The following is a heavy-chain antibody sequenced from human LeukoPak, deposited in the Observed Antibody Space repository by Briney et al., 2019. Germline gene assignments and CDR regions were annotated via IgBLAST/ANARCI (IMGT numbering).Heavy chain of an antibody. CDR3: ARGISDRTAYTGIYYHPGY. Sequence: PGGSLRLSCAASGFTFSSYAMHWVRQAPGKGLEWVTFIWSDGSYKYYADSVKGRFTISRDNSKNTLYLQMNSLRAEDTAVYYCARGISDRTAYTGIYYHPGYWGQGTLVTVSS. CDR2: IWSDGSYK. CDR1: GFTFSSYA. J-gene: IGHJ4*02. V-gene: IGHV3-33*08. D-gene: IGHD1-26*01.